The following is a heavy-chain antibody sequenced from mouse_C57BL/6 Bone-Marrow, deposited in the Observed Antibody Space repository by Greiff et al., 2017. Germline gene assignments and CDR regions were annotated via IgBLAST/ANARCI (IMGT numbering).Heavy chain of an antibody. D-gene: IGHD1-1*01. CDR2: IDLGNGYT. CDR1: GYTFTSYG. CDR3: ARDDGSSYYFDY. J-gene: IGHJ2*01. Sequence: EVQLQESGAELVRPGSSVTLSCKTSGYTFTSYGIHWVKQRPGQGLEWIGYIDLGNGYTEYNEKFKGKAILTSDTSSSTAYMQLRSLTSEDAAIYFCARDDGSSYYFDYWGQGTTLTVSS. V-gene: IGHV1-58*01.